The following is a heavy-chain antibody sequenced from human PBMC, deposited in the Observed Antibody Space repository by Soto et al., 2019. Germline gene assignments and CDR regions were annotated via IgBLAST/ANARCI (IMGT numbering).Heavy chain of an antibody. J-gene: IGHJ4*02. D-gene: IGHD3-16*02. CDR3: ARTVLRLGELSLYGEDY. CDR1: GYTFTRYG. CDR2: ISGYNGTT. Sequence: QVQLVQSGAEVKKPGASVKVSCKASGYTFTRYGINWVRQAPGQGPEWMGWISGYNGTTHYAQKLQGRVTMTTDTSTTTAQMELRNPRSDDTAVYFCARTVLRLGELSLYGEDYRCQGTLVTVSS. V-gene: IGHV1-18*01.